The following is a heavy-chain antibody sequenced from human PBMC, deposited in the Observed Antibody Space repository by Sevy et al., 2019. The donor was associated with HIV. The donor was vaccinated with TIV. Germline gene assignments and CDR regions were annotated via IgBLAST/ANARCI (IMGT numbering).Heavy chain of an antibody. D-gene: IGHD3-22*01. V-gene: IGHV3-23*01. CDR2: ISGSGGTK. CDR3: AKNHYELVSYFEH. CDR1: GFIFSRYG. Sequence: GGSLRLSCKASGFIFSRYGVHWVRQAPGKGLELVASISGSGGTKYYAGSVRGRFSISRDDSEDTVYLQMSSLRAEDTAVYYCAKNHYELVSYFEHWGQGTLVTVSS. J-gene: IGHJ1*01.